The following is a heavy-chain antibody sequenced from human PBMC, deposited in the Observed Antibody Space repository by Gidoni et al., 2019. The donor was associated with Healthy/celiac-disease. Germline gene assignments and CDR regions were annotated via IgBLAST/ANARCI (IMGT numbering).Heavy chain of an antibody. Sequence: EVQLVESGGGLVKPGGPLRLSCAASGFTFSSYWMSWVRQAPGKGLEWVANIKQDGSDKYYLDSVKGRFTISRDNAKNSLYLQMNSLRAEDTAVYYCARDHYDFWSGYGAGWFDPWGQGTLVTVSS. V-gene: IGHV3-7*01. D-gene: IGHD3-3*01. CDR1: GFTFSSYW. CDR3: ARDHYDFWSGYGAGWFDP. CDR2: IKQDGSDK. J-gene: IGHJ5*02.